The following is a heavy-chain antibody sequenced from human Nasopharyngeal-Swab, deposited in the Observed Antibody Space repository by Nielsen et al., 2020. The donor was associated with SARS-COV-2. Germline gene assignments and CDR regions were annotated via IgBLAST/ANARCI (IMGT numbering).Heavy chain of an antibody. J-gene: IGHJ5*02. CDR1: GGSISSRSYY. CDR2: IYYSGST. CDR3: ARQEYLNWFDP. V-gene: IGHV4-39*01. Sequence: SETLSLTCTVSGGSISSRSYYWGWIRQPPGKGLEWIGSIYYSGSTYYNPSLKSRVTISVDTSKNQLSLKLSSVTAADTAVYYCARQEYLNWFDPWGQGTLVTVSS. D-gene: IGHD6-6*01.